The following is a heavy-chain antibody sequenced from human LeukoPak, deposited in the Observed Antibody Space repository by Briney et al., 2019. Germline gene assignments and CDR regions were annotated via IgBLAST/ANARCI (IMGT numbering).Heavy chain of an antibody. CDR2: INHSGST. Sequence: PSETLSLTCTVSGGSISTYYWSWIRQPPGKGLEWIGEINHSGSTNYNPSLKSRVTISVDTSKNQFSLKLSSVTAADTAVYYCARAKNYGYYYYYGMDVWGQGTTVTVSS. V-gene: IGHV4-34*01. D-gene: IGHD3-10*01. CDR1: GGSISTYY. CDR3: ARAKNYGYYYYYGMDV. J-gene: IGHJ6*02.